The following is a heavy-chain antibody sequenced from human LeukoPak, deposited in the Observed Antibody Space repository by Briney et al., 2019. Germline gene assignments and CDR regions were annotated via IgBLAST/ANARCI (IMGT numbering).Heavy chain of an antibody. CDR1: GGSISSGSYY. V-gene: IGHV4-61*02. Sequence: SQTLSLTCTVSGGSISSGSYYWSWIRQPAGKGLEWIGRIYTSGSTNYNPSLKSRVTISVDTSKNQFSLKLSSVTAADTAVYYCARDGRSGSYYINDAFDIWGQGTMVTVSS. J-gene: IGHJ3*02. CDR2: IYTSGST. D-gene: IGHD1-26*01. CDR3: ARDGRSGSYYINDAFDI.